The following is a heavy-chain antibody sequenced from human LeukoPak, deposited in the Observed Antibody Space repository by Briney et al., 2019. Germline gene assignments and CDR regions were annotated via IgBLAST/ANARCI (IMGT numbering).Heavy chain of an antibody. V-gene: IGHV3-48*01. CDR1: GFSFSSYS. D-gene: IGHD6-6*01. CDR3: AMIYIAARRGFTVY. Sequence: PGGSLRLSCTASGFSFSSYSMNWVRQAPGKGLEWVSHISISSNTIYYADSVRGRFTISRDNAKNSLYLQMNSLRSEDTAVYYCAMIYIAARRGFTVYWGQGTLVTVSS. J-gene: IGHJ4*02. CDR2: ISISSNTI.